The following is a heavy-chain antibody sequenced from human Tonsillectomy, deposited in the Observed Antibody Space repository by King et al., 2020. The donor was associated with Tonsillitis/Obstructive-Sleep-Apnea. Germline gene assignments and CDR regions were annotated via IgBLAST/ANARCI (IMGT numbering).Heavy chain of an antibody. CDR2: ISSGGSTM. J-gene: IGHJ4*02. V-gene: IGHV3-48*03. CDR3: ARGAVVGATPYFDY. D-gene: IGHD1-26*01. CDR1: GFTFSNDE. Sequence: VQLVESGGGLVQPGGSLRLSCAASGFTFSNDEMNWVRQAPGKGLEGVSYISSGGSTMYYADSVKGRFTISRDNGKNSLYLQMNSLRAEDTAVYYCARGAVVGATPYFDYWGQGALVTVSS.